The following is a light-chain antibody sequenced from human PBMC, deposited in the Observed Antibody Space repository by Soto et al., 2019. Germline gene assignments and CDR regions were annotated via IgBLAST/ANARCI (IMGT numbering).Light chain of an antibody. J-gene: IGKJ5*01. V-gene: IGKV3-15*01. CDR1: QSVSSN. Sequence: EIGMSQSPSTLSVSQRESATLSCRASQSVSSNLAWHQQKPGQAPRILMYDASTRATGISARFSGSGSGTEFTLTISSLQSEDFALYYCQQYHNWLITFGQGTRLEIK. CDR2: DAS. CDR3: QQYHNWLIT.